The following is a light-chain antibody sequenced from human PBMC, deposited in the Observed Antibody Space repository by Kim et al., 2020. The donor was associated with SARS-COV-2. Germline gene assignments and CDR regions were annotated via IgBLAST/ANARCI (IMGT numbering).Light chain of an antibody. J-gene: IGKJ1*01. V-gene: IGKV3-15*01. CDR2: GAS. Sequence: SPGDTATLSCRASQSVRDDLAWYQQKPGQAPRLLIYGASTRATGVPARFSGSGAGTEFTLTISSLQSEDSAVYYCQQYNNWPPWTFGQGTKVDIK. CDR1: QSVRDD. CDR3: QQYNNWPPWT.